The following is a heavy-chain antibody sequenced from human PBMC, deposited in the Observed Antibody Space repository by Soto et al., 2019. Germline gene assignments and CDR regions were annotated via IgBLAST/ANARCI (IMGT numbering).Heavy chain of an antibody. CDR1: GFTFTSYA. CDR3: AKDMGQLVRLNYFDY. J-gene: IGHJ4*02. D-gene: IGHD6-6*01. V-gene: IGHV3-9*01. Sequence: GGSLRLSCSASGFTFTSYAMSWVRQAPGKGLEWVSGISGSIGYADSVEGRFTISRDNAKNSLYLQMNSLRAEDTALYYCAKDMGQLVRLNYFDYWGQGTLVTVSS. CDR2: ISGSI.